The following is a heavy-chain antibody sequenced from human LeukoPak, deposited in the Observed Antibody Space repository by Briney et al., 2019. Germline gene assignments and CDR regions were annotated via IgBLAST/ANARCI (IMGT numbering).Heavy chain of an antibody. J-gene: IGHJ3*02. CDR1: GGSISSSSYY. V-gene: IGHV4-39*01. CDR3: ARHPVFGVSRDDAFDI. D-gene: IGHD3-3*01. CDR2: IYYSGST. Sequence: SETLSLTCTASGGSISSSSYYWGWIRQPPGKGLEWIGSIYYSGSTYYNPSLKSRVTISVDTSKNQFSLKLSSVTAADTAVYYCARHPVFGVSRDDAFDIWGQGTMVTVSS.